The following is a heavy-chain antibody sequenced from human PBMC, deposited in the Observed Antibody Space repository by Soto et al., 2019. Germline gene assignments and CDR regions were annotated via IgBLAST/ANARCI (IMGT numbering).Heavy chain of an antibody. CDR3: VRHGWDSSGYYYNY. J-gene: IGHJ4*02. V-gene: IGHV4-31*03. D-gene: IGHD3-22*01. CDR2: IYYSGST. CDR1: GGSISSGGYY. Sequence: QVQLQESGPGLVKPSQTLSLTCTVSGGSISSGGYYWSWIRQHPGKGLEWIGYIYYSGSTYYNPSLKSRVTTSVDTSTNQFSLKLSSVTAADTAVYYCVRHGWDSSGYYYNYWGQGTLVTVSS.